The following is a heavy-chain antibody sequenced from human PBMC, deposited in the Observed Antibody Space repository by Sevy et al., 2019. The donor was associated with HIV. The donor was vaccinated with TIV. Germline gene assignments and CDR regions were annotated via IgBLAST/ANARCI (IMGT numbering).Heavy chain of an antibody. Sequence: GGSLRLSCTTSGFTFGDYAMNWVRQAPGTGLEWVAFLKSKADGGTVDHAASVKGRFTISRDDSKSIAYLQMNDLTTEDTGVYYCTRWKGLQSIFDYWGHGALVTVSS. CDR3: TRWKGLQSIFDY. CDR2: LKSKADGGTV. CDR1: GFTFGDYA. D-gene: IGHD1-1*01. J-gene: IGHJ4*01. V-gene: IGHV3-49*04.